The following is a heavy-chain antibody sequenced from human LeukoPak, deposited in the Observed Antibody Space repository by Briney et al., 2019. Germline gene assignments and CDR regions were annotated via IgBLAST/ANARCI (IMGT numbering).Heavy chain of an antibody. J-gene: IGHJ4*02. CDR3: ARDPLISYSSGWWGYFDY. Sequence: GGSLRLSCAASGFTFSSYAMHWVRQAPGKGLEWVAVISYDGSNKYYADSVKGRFTISRDNSKNTLYLQMNSLRAEDTAVYYCARDPLISYSSGWWGYFDYWGQGTLVTVSS. CDR1: GFTFSSYA. V-gene: IGHV3-30-3*01. CDR2: ISYDGSNK. D-gene: IGHD6-19*01.